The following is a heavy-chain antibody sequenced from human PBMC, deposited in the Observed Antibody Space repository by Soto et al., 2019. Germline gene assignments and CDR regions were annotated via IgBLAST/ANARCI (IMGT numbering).Heavy chain of an antibody. J-gene: IGHJ6*02. CDR1: GYTITGYY. CDR3: ARMYYDILTGFGDGMDV. CDR2: INPNSGGT. Sequence: ASVKVSCKASGYTITGYYMHWVRQEHGQGLEWMGWINPNSGGTNYAQKFQGWVTMTRDTSISTAYMELSRLRSDDTAVYYCARMYYDILTGFGDGMDVWGQGTTVTVSS. D-gene: IGHD3-9*01. V-gene: IGHV1-2*04.